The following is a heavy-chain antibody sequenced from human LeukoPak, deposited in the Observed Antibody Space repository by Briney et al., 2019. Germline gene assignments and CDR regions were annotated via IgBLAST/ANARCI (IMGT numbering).Heavy chain of an antibody. J-gene: IGHJ4*02. Sequence: SETLSLTCAVYGGSFSGYYWSWIRQPPGKGLEWIGRIYTSGSTNYNPSLKSRVTMSVDTSKNQFSLKLSSVTAADTAVYYCAVAVEYYFDYWGQGTLVTVSS. D-gene: IGHD5-12*01. CDR2: IYTSGST. CDR3: AVAVEYYFDY. CDR1: GGSFSGYY. V-gene: IGHV4-59*10.